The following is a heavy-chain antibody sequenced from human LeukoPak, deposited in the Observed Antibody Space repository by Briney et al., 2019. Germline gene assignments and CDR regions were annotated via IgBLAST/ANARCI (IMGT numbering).Heavy chain of an antibody. CDR3: ARADHGYGD. CDR2: IYPDGRT. Sequence: GGSLRLSCAASGFTFSTYGMTWVRQAPGKGLEWVSVIYPDGRTYYADSVQGRFTISRDNPKNTLYLQMNSLRAEDTAMYYCARADHGYGDWGQGTLVTVSS. D-gene: IGHD5-18*01. CDR1: GFTFSTYG. J-gene: IGHJ4*02. V-gene: IGHV3-53*01.